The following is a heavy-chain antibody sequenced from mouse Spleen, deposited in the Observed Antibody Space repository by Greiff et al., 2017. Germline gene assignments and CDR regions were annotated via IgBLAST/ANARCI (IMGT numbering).Heavy chain of an antibody. V-gene: IGHV1-64*01. J-gene: IGHJ4*01. CDR2: IHPNSGST. Sequence: VQLQQSGAELVKPGASVKLSCKASGYTFTSYWMHWVKQRPGQGLEWIGMIHPNSGSTNYNEKFKSKATLTVDKSSSTAYMQLSSLTSEDSAVYYCARGLPLYAMDYWGQGTSVTVSS. CDR3: ARGLPLYAMDY. D-gene: IGHD6-1*01. CDR1: GYTFTSYW.